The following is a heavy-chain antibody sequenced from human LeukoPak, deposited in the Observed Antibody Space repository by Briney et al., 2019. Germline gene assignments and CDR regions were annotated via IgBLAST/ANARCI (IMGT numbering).Heavy chain of an antibody. V-gene: IGHV4-31*03. D-gene: IGHD3-3*01. Sequence: PSETLSLTCTVSGGSISSGGYYWSWIRQHPGKGLEWIGYIYYSGSTYYNPSLKSRVTISVDTSKNQFSLKLSSVTAADTAVYYXARDNLGQYYDFWSGYYTGPSWFDPWGQGTLVTVSS. CDR2: IYYSGST. CDR1: GGSISSGGYY. J-gene: IGHJ5*02. CDR3: ARDNLGQYYDFWSGYYTGPSWFDP.